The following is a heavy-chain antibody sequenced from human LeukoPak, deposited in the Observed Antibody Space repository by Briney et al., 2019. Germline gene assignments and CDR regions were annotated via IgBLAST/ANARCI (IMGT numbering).Heavy chain of an antibody. CDR1: GFTLSSYS. Sequence: GGSLRLSCAASGFTLSSYSINWVRQAPGKGLGWVSYISINSTIYQAKSVKGRFTVARDNAKNSLYLQMNSLRAEDTAVYYCSTAKFDSWGQGTLVTVSS. CDR2: ISINSTI. CDR3: STAKFDS. J-gene: IGHJ4*02. V-gene: IGHV3-48*01.